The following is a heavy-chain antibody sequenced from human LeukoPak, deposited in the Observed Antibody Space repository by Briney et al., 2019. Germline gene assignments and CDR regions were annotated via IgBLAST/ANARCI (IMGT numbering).Heavy chain of an antibody. CDR3: ARRLYCSGGSCYSGDDAFDI. J-gene: IGHJ3*02. V-gene: IGHV5-51*01. CDR1: GYSFTSYW. CDR2: IYPGDSDT. D-gene: IGHD2-15*01. Sequence: GESLKISCKGSGYSFTSYWIGWVRQMPGKGLEWMGIIYPGDSDTRYSPSFQGQVTISADKSISTAYLRWSSLKASDTAMYYCARRLYCSGGSCYSGDDAFDIWGQGTMVTVSS.